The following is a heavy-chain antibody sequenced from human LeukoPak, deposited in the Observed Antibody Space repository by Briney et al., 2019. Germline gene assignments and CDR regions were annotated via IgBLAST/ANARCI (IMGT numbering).Heavy chain of an antibody. D-gene: IGHD3-10*01. CDR1: GFIFSSYA. J-gene: IGHJ4*02. CDR2: ISDSGGSS. CDR3: AKDSLLWFGELVSDYDY. V-gene: IGHV3-23*01. Sequence: GGSLRPSCATSGFIFSSYAMTWVRQAPGKGLECVSPISDSGGSSYYADSVKGRFTISRDNSKNTLYLQMNSLRAEDTAVYYCAKDSLLWFGELVSDYDYWGQGTLVTVSS.